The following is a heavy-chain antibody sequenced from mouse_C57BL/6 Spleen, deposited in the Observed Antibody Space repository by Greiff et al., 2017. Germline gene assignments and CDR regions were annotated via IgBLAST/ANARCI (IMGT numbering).Heavy chain of an antibody. CDR1: GYSFTGYY. CDR3: ARKGYYVGWYFDV. CDR2: INHSTGGT. V-gene: IGHV1-42*01. J-gene: IGHJ1*03. D-gene: IGHD2-3*01. Sequence: EVKLQQSGPELVKPGASVKISCKASGYSFTGYYMNWVKQSPEKSLEWIGEINHSTGGTTYNQKFKAKATLTVDKSSSTAYIQLKSLTSEDSAVYYCARKGYYVGWYFDVWGTGTTVTVSS.